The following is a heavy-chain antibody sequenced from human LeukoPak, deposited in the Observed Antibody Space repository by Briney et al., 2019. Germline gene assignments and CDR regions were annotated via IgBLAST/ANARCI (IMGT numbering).Heavy chain of an antibody. CDR2: ISGSGSST. CDR3: AKDVASDWSPGGEFFY. J-gene: IGHJ4*02. D-gene: IGHD2-8*02. V-gene: IGHV3-23*01. Sequence: GGSMRLASAASGFTFSSYAMSWVRQAPGKGLEWVSGISGSGSSTYYADSVKGRFTISRDNSKNTLYLQMSSLRAKDTAVYYCAKDVASDWSPGGEFFYWGQGALVTVSS. CDR1: GFTFSSYA.